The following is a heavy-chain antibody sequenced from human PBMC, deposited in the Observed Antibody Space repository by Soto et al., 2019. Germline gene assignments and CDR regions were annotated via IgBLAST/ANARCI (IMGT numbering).Heavy chain of an antibody. CDR2: ISSSGSTV. J-gene: IGHJ6*03. CDR1: GFTFSSYS. CDR3: ARGSPVNRTTSIDYYYYYMDV. Sequence: GGSLRLSCAASGFTFSSYSMKWVRQAPGKGLEWVSYISSSGSTVYYVDSVKGRFTISRDNARDSLSLQMNSLSGEDTAVYYCARGSPVNRTTSIDYYYYYMDVWGKGTTVTVSS. V-gene: IGHV3-48*01. D-gene: IGHD4-4*01.